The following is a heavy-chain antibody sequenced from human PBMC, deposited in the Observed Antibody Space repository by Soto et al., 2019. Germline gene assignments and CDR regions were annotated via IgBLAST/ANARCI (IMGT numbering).Heavy chain of an antibody. CDR1: GFTFSDYA. J-gene: IGHJ4*02. CDR3: AKGVRQWLVTSDFNY. D-gene: IGHD6-19*01. Sequence: VQLVESGGGVVQPGRSLRLSCAASGFTFSDYAMHWVRQAPGKGLEWVAVVSHDGRNTHYADSVKGRFTISRDSSKNTVSLELTSLRAEDTAVYYCAKGVRQWLVTSDFNYWGQGALVTVSS. V-gene: IGHV3-30*18. CDR2: VSHDGRNT.